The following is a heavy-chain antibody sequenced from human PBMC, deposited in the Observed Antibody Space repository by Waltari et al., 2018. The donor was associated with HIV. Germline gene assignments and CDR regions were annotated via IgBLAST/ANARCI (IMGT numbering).Heavy chain of an antibody. CDR3: ARDKAPYSSSSAVDY. J-gene: IGHJ4*02. D-gene: IGHD6-6*01. V-gene: IGHV3-33*01. CDR2: INYDGSNK. Sequence: VQLMESGGGVVQPGKSLRLSCATSGFAFGGDGTHWVRQAPGKGREWVAVINYDGSNKFYAESVKGRFLISRDNSKNTLFLQMNSLRDEDTGLYYCARDKAPYSSSSAVDYWGQGTLVTVS. CDR1: GFAFGGDG.